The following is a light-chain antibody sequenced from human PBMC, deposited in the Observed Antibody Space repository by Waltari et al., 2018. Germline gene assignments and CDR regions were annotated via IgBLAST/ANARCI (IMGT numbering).Light chain of an antibody. J-gene: IGKJ1*01. Sequence: DIVLTQSPDSLAVFLGERATIHCRSSRSVLYSSNNKNYLAWYQHKPGQPPKLLIYWASIRVSGVPDRFRGSESGTDFTLTIGSLQAEDVAVYYCQQYYSNPLTFGQGTKVES. CDR3: QQYYSNPLT. CDR2: WAS. CDR1: RSVLYSSNNKNY. V-gene: IGKV4-1*01.